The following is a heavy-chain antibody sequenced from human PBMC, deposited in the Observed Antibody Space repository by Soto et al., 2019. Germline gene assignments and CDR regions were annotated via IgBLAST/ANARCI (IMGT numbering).Heavy chain of an antibody. V-gene: IGHV1-18*01. J-gene: IGHJ6*02. CDR1: GYTFTSYG. CDR3: ARGVTSFGVVREFGMDV. D-gene: IGHD3-3*01. CDR2: ISAYNGNT. Sequence: ASVKVSGKASGYTFTSYGISWVRQAPGQGLEWMGWISAYNGNTNYAQKLQGRVTMTTDTSTSTAYMELRSLRSDDTAVYYCARGVTSFGVVREFGMDVWGQGTTVTVSS.